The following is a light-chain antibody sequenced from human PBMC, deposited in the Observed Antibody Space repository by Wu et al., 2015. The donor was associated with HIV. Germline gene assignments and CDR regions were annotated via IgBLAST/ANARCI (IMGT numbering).Light chain of an antibody. CDR1: QSVSNQ. J-gene: IGKJ2*01. CDR2: GAS. Sequence: EIVLTQSPATLSLSPGERATLSCRASQSVSNQLAWYQQKPGQAPRLLIYGASSRATGIPNXFSGSGSGTDFTLTISRLEPEDFAVYYCQQYGSSPSYNFGQGTNLQIK. CDR3: QQYGSSPSYN. V-gene: IGKV3-20*01.